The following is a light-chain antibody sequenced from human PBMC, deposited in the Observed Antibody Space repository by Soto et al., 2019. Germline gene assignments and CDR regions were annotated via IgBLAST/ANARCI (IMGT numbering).Light chain of an antibody. CDR1: SSDVGGYNY. CDR3: TSYAGGNNV. Sequence: QSALTQPPSASGSPGQSVTISCTGTSSDVGGYNYVSWYQQHPGKVPKLMVYEVNKRPSGVPXRFSGSKSGNTASLTVSGXQAEDXXXXYCTSYAGGNNVFGTGTKLTVL. V-gene: IGLV2-8*01. CDR2: EVN. J-gene: IGLJ1*01.